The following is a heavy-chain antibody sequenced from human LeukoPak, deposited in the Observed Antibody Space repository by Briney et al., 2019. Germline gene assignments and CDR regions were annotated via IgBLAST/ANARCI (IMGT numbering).Heavy chain of an antibody. J-gene: IGHJ4*02. Sequence: GGSLRLSCAASVFTVSSNYMSWVRQAPGKGLEGVSVIYSGGSTYYADSVKGRFTISRDNSKNTLYLQMNSLRAEDTAVYYCARIGCSSTSCPDYFDYWGQGTLVTVSS. D-gene: IGHD2-2*01. CDR2: IYSGGST. V-gene: IGHV3-53*01. CDR1: VFTVSSNY. CDR3: ARIGCSSTSCPDYFDY.